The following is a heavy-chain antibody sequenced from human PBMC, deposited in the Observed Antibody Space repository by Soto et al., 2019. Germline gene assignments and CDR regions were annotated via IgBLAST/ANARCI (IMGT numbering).Heavy chain of an antibody. CDR1: GGSISTSNW. V-gene: IGHV4-4*02. CDR2: VYRTGST. CDR3: ARARATIAAAAIFDC. D-gene: IGHD6-13*01. J-gene: IGHJ4*02. Sequence: QVQLQESGPGLVKPSGTLSLTCAVSGGSISTSNWWSWVRQPPGKGLEWIGEVYRTGSTNYNPSLESQVVVSVDKSKNQFSLKLTSVTAADTAVYYCARARATIAAAAIFDCWGQGTLVTVSS.